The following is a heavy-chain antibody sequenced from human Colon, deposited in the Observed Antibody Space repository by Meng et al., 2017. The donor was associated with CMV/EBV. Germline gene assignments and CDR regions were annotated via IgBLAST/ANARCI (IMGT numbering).Heavy chain of an antibody. Sequence: GESLKISCAASGFTFSSYAMHWVRQAPGKGLEWVAVISYDGSNKYYADSVKGRFTISRDNSKNTLYLQMNSLRAEDTATYYCAKDRTPDGLFEFDFWGRGTLVTVSS. CDR1: GFTFSSYA. D-gene: IGHD1-14*01. V-gene: IGHV3-30-3*01. CDR3: AKDRTPDGLFEFDF. CDR2: ISYDGSNK. J-gene: IGHJ4*02.